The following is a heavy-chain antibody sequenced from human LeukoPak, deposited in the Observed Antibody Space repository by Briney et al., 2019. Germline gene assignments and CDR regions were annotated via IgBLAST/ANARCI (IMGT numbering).Heavy chain of an antibody. CDR1: GFTFSDYY. V-gene: IGHV3-11*05. CDR2: ISSSSSYT. J-gene: IGHJ4*02. CDR3: ARDAVSLAAAGTSDY. Sequence: PGGSLRLSCAASGFTFSDYYMSWIRQAPGKGLEGVSYISSSSSYTNYADSVKGRFTISRDNAKNSLYLQMNSLRAEDTAVYYCARDAVSLAAAGTSDYWGQGSLVTVSS. D-gene: IGHD6-13*01.